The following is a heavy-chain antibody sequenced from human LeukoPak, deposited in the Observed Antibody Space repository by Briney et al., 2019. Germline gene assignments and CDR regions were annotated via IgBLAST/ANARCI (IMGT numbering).Heavy chain of an antibody. CDR3: ARAPQLRFLEWLRHAFDY. Sequence: GASVKVSCKASGYTFTSYDINWVRQATGQGLEWMGWMNPNSGNTGYAQKFQGRVTMTRNTSISTAYMELSSLRSEDTAVYYCARAPQLRFLEWLRHAFDYWGQGTLVTVSS. CDR1: GYTFTSYD. V-gene: IGHV1-8*01. D-gene: IGHD3-3*01. CDR2: MNPNSGNT. J-gene: IGHJ4*02.